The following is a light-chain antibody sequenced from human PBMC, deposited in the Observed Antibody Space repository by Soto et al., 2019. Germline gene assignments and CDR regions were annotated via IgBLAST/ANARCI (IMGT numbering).Light chain of an antibody. V-gene: IGKV3-11*01. J-gene: IGKJ4*01. Sequence: EIVLAQSPATLSLSPGDRATLSCRACQSVSSYLAWDQQKPGQAPRLLIYDASNRVTGIPARFSGSGSGTDFTLTISSLEPEDFAVYCCQQRSNWLTFGGGTKVEIE. CDR1: QSVSSY. CDR2: DAS. CDR3: QQRSNWLT.